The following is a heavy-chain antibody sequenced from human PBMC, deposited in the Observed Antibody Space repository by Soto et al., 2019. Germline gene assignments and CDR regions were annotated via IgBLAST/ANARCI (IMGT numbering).Heavy chain of an antibody. Sequence: GASVKVSCKASGYTFTSYDINWVRQATGQGLEWMGWMNPNSGNAGYAQKFQGRVTMTRNTSISTAYMELSSLRSEDTAVYYCARGQRYCTNGVCYPDKYYYYHMDVWGKGTTVTVSS. CDR2: MNPNSGNA. D-gene: IGHD2-8*01. CDR3: ARGQRYCTNGVCYPDKYYYYHMDV. J-gene: IGHJ6*03. V-gene: IGHV1-8*01. CDR1: GYTFTSYD.